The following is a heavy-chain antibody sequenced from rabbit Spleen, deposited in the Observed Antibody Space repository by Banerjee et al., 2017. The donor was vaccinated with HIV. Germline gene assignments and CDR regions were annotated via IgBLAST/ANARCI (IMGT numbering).Heavy chain of an antibody. J-gene: IGHJ4*01. V-gene: IGHV1S45*01. CDR1: GFSFSGSYW. Sequence: QEQLVESGGGLVQPEGSLTLTCTASGFSFSGSYWICWVRQAPGKGLEWIGCIAVGSTNTYYASWAKGRFTISKTSSTTVTLEMTSLTAADTATYFCARGGLWGPGTLVTVS. CDR3: ARGGL. CDR2: IAVGSTNT.